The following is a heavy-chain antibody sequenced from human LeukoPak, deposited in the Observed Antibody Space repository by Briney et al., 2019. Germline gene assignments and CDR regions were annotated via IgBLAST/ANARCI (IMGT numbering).Heavy chain of an antibody. Sequence: GASLRLSCAASGFTFSNYAMSWVRQAPGKGLEWVSAVSGRDTSTYYTDSVKGRFTISSDNSKNTLYLQINSLSAEDTAIYYCAKWGDYDVLTGYYDSDYWGQGTLVTVSS. D-gene: IGHD3-9*01. CDR2: VSGRDTST. CDR1: GFTFSNYA. V-gene: IGHV3-23*01. J-gene: IGHJ4*02. CDR3: AKWGDYDVLTGYYDSDY.